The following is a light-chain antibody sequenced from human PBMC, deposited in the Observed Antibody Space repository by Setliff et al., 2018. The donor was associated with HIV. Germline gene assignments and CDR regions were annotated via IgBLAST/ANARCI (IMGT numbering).Light chain of an antibody. Sequence: LTQPASVSGPPGQSITISCTGTSNDVGRYDLVSWYQQHPARAPKLIIYQATRRPSGVSNRFSGSKSGNVASLTISGLQAEDEADYYCCSNTGSNTFVFGTGTKVTVL. CDR3: CSNTGSNTFV. V-gene: IGLV2-23*01. CDR1: SNDVGRYDL. J-gene: IGLJ1*01. CDR2: QAT.